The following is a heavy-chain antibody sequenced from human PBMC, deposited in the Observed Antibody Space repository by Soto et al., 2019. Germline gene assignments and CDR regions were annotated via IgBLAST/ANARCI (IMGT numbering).Heavy chain of an antibody. CDR3: ARDPGYDYDSIGYYCLGY. CDR1: GYTFTSYA. J-gene: IGHJ4*02. Sequence: ASVKVSCKASGYTFTSYAMHWVRQAPGQRLVWMGWINAGNGNTKYSQKFQGRVTITRDTSASTAYMELSSLRSEDTAVYYCARDPGYDYDSIGYYCLGYWGQGTLVTVSS. D-gene: IGHD3-22*01. CDR2: INAGNGNT. V-gene: IGHV1-3*01.